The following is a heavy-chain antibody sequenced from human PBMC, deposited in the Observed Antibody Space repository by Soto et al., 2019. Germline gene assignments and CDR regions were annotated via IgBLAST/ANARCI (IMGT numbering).Heavy chain of an antibody. CDR3: ARDRRWLHRRGSGYFYL. Sequence: QVQLVQSGAEVKKPGSSVKVSCKASGGTFSSYAISWVRQAPGQGLEWMGGIIPIFGTANYAQKFQGRVTITADESTSTAYRELSSLRSEDTAVYYCARDRRWLHRRGSGYFYLWGRGTLVTVSS. CDR1: GGTFSSYA. V-gene: IGHV1-69*12. D-gene: IGHD5-12*01. CDR2: IIPIFGTA. J-gene: IGHJ2*01.